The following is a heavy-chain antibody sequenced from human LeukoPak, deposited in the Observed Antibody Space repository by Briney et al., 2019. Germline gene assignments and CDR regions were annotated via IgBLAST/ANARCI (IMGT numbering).Heavy chain of an antibody. V-gene: IGHV4-39*07. CDR3: ARGWHGPNYYYYYMDV. J-gene: IGHJ6*03. D-gene: IGHD5-24*01. Sequence: SETLSLTCTVSGDSISSSSYYWGWIRQPPGKGLEWIGTIYYSGSTFYNPSLKSRVTISVDTSKNQFSLKLSSVTAADTAVYYCARGWHGPNYYYYYMDVWGKGTTVTVSS. CDR1: GDSISSSSYY. CDR2: IYYSGST.